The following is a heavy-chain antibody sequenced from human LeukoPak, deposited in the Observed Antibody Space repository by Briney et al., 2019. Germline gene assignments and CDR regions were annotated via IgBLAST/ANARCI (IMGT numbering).Heavy chain of an antibody. Sequence: GASVKVSCKASGYTFTSYGISWVRQAPGQGLEWMGWISAYNGNTNYAQKLQGRVTMTTDTSTSTAYMELRSLRSDDTAVYYCARAYSSGWSGDAFDIWGQGTMVTVSS. D-gene: IGHD6-19*01. J-gene: IGHJ3*02. CDR2: ISAYNGNT. CDR1: GYTFTSYG. V-gene: IGHV1-18*01. CDR3: ARAYSSGWSGDAFDI.